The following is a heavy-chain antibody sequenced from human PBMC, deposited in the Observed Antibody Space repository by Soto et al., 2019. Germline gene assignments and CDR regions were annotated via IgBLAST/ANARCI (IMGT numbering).Heavy chain of an antibody. CDR3: ANPKVNSGYDWGDQYFQH. CDR2: ISGSGGST. Sequence: EGSLRLSCAASGFTFSSYAMSWVRQAPGKGLEWVSAISGSGGSTYYADSVKGRFTISRDNSKNTLYLQMNSLRAEDTAVYYCANPKVNSGYDWGDQYFQHWGQGTLVTVSS. CDR1: GFTFSSYA. J-gene: IGHJ1*01. V-gene: IGHV3-23*01. D-gene: IGHD5-12*01.